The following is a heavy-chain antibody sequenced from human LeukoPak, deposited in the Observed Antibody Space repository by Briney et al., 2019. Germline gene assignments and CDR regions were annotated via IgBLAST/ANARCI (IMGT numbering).Heavy chain of an antibody. V-gene: IGHV3-48*02. J-gene: IGHJ3*02. CDR3: ARVRLFRQKAFDI. D-gene: IGHD3-22*01. CDR1: GFTFSTYS. Sequence: GGSLRLSCAASGFTFSTYSMNWVRQAPGKGLEWVSYISGNSSSIYDADSVKGRFTISRDNAKNSLYLQMNSLRDEDTAVYYCARVRLFRQKAFDIWGQGTMVTVSS. CDR2: ISGNSSSI.